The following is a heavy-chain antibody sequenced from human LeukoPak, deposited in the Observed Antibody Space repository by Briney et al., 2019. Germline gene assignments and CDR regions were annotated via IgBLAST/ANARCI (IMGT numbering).Heavy chain of an antibody. CDR3: ARENRGCSSTSCYNWFDP. Sequence: SETLSLTCTVSGGSISSYYWSWIRQPPGKGLEWIGYIHYSGSTNYNPSLKSRVTISVDTSKNQFSLKLSSVTAADTAVYYCARENRGCSSTSCYNWFDPWGQGTLVTVSS. V-gene: IGHV4-59*01. CDR1: GGSISSYY. CDR2: IHYSGST. D-gene: IGHD2-2*01. J-gene: IGHJ5*02.